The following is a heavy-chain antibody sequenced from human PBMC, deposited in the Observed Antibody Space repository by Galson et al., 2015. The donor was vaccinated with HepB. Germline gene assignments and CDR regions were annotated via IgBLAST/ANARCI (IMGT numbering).Heavy chain of an antibody. V-gene: IGHV3-23*01. CDR2: ISGSGGST. CDR3: AKDLYLGQWLVREPGY. CDR1: GFTFSSYA. Sequence: SLRLSCAASGFTFSSYAMSWVRQAPGKGLEWVSAISGSGGSTYYADSVKGRFTISRDNSKNTLYLQMNSLRAEDTAVYYCAKDLYLGQWLVREPGYWGQGTLVTVSS. D-gene: IGHD6-19*01. J-gene: IGHJ4*02.